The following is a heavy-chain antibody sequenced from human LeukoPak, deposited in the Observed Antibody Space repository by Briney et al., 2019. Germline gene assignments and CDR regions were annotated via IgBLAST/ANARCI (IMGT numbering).Heavy chain of an antibody. CDR3: TRDSWSQIDYYYYMDV. V-gene: IGHV1-69*01. J-gene: IGHJ6*03. CDR1: GGTFSSYP. D-gene: IGHD2-8*02. CDR2: IIPLFGTA. Sequence: SVKVSCKASGGTFSSYPVSRVRQAPGQGLEWMGRIIPLFGTANYAQKFEGRVTISADEPTGTAYMELTSLRSEDTAVYYCTRDSWSQIDYYYYMDVWGKGTTVIVSS.